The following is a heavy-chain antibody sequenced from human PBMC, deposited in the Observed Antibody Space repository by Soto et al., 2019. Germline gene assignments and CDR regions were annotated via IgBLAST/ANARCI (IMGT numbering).Heavy chain of an antibody. Sequence: GGSLRLSCAASGFTFSSYSMNWVRQAPGKGLEWVSYISSSSSTIYYADSVKGRFTISRDNAKNSLYLQMNSLRAEDTAVYYCAREELPAAIAIGRNYYYYMDVWGKGTTVTVSS. CDR3: AREELPAAIAIGRNYYYYMDV. CDR2: ISSSSSTI. CDR1: GFTFSSYS. J-gene: IGHJ6*03. D-gene: IGHD2-2*02. V-gene: IGHV3-48*01.